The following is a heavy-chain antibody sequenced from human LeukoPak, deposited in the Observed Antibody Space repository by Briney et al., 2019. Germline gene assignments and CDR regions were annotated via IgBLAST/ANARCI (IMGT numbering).Heavy chain of an antibody. Sequence: ASVKVSCKASGYTFTAFFMHWVRQAPGQGLEWMGGIIPIFGTANYAQKFQGRVTITADESTSTAYMELSSLRSEDTAVYYCASPTYYYDSSGPSRAFDIWGQGTMVTVSS. CDR2: IIPIFGTA. V-gene: IGHV1-69*13. D-gene: IGHD3-22*01. J-gene: IGHJ3*02. CDR1: GYTFTAFF. CDR3: ASPTYYYDSSGPSRAFDI.